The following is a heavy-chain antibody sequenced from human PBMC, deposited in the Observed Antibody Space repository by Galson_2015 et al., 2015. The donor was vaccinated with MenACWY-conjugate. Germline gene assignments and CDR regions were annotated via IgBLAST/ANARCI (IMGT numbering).Heavy chain of an antibody. J-gene: IGHJ6*02. D-gene: IGHD5-24*01. CDR2: MYYSGTT. V-gene: IGHV4-59*01. Sequence: SEPLSLTCPVSGGSITSYYWNWIRQPPGKGLEWVGYMYYSGTTNYNPSLKSRVTISVDTSKNQFSLRLSSVTAADTAVYYCARDDAMDGLDFWGQGTTVTVSS. CDR1: GGSITSYY. CDR3: ARDDAMDGLDF.